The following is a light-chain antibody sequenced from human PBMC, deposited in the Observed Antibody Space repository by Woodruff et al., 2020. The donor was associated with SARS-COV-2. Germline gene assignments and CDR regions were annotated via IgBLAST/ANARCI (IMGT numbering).Light chain of an antibody. Sequence: NNIGSKSVHWYQHKPGQAPVLVVYDDSDRPSGIPERFSGSNSGNTATLTISRVEAGDEADYYCQVWDSSSDHPGVFGTGTKVTVL. J-gene: IGLJ1*01. V-gene: IGLV3-21*02. CDR2: DDS. CDR3: QVWDSSSDHPGV. CDR1: NIGSKS.